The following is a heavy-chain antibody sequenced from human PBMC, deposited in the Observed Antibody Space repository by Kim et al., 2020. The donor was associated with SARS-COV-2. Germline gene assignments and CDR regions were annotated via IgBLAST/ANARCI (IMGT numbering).Heavy chain of an antibody. Sequence: GGSLRLSCAASGFTFTDTWMSWVRQAPGKGPEWVGLIRRKSDGGTADYGAPVKDRFTISRDDLENTLYLQMNSLETEDTAVYYCTTGGHYFGSWGRGTLVTVSS. V-gene: IGHV3-15*01. CDR3: TTGGHYFGS. J-gene: IGHJ4*02. CDR1: GFTFTDTW. CDR2: IRRKSDGGTA.